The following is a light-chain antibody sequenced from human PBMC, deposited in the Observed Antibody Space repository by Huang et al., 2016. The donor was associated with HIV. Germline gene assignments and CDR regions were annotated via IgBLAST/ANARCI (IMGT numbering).Light chain of an antibody. J-gene: IGKJ5*01. CDR3: QQRTDWPA. V-gene: IGKV3-11*01. Sequence: EIVLTQSPATLSLSPGERATLSCRASQSVSNYLAWYQQKPGQAPRLLIYDASYSATGIPVRFSGSGSGTDFTLTISSLEPEDFGVYYCQQRTDWPAFGQGTRLEIK. CDR2: DAS. CDR1: QSVSNY.